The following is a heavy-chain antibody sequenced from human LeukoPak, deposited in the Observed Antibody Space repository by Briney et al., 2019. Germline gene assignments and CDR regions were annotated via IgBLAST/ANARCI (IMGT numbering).Heavy chain of an antibody. CDR3: STLWYGA. D-gene: IGHD3-10*01. CDR2: IKSKTDGGTS. Sequence: GGSLRLSCAASGFTITNAWMYWVRQAPGKGLEWVGRIKSKTDGGTSDYAAPVTGRFTISRDDSKSTLYLEMNSLKTEDTGVYYCSTLWYGAWGQGTLVTVSS. J-gene: IGHJ5*02. CDR1: GFTITNAW. V-gene: IGHV3-15*01.